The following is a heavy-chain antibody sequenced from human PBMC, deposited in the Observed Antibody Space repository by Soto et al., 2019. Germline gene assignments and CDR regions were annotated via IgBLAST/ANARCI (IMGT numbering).Heavy chain of an antibody. CDR1: GFTVSTKY. V-gene: IGHV3-66*01. J-gene: IGHJ6*02. CDR3: ARDRDRKYSSSPQYYYYGMDV. CDR2: IYSGGST. D-gene: IGHD6-6*01. Sequence: PGGSLRLSCAASGFTVSTKYMSWVRQAPGKGLEWVSVIYSGGSTFYADSVRGRFTISRDNSKNTLNLQMNSLRAEDTAVYYCARDRDRKYSSSPQYYYYGMDVWGQGTTVTVSS.